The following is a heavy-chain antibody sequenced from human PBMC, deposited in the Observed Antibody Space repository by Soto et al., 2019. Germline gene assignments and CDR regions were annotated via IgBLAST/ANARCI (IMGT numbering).Heavy chain of an antibody. CDR1: GFTFSHYW. CDR3: ERPILVRSLHN. V-gene: IGHV3-7*03. D-gene: IGHD2-2*01. J-gene: IGHJ4*02. Sequence: GGSLRLSCGASGFTFSHYWMSWVRKAPGKGLEWVAFVDQDGGETHYADSVKGRFTLSRDNAKSSVFLEMKSLRVEDTAMYFCERPILVRSLHNCGQGSQVTVYS. CDR2: VDQDGGET.